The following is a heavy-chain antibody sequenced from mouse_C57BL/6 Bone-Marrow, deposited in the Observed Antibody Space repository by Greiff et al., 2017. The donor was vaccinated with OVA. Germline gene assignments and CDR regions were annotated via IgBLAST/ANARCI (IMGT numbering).Heavy chain of an antibody. CDR3: ARNDYGSTAY. D-gene: IGHD1-1*01. V-gene: IGHV2-9-1*01. CDR1: GFSLTSSA. J-gene: IGHJ3*01. Sequence: QVQLKESGPGLVAPSQSLSITCTVSGFSLTSSAISWVRQPPGTGLEWLGVLRTGGGTNYNSALKSRLSLSKDSSKSQVFLKMNSLQTDDTARYYCARNDYGSTAYWGQGTLVTVSA. CDR2: LRTGGGT.